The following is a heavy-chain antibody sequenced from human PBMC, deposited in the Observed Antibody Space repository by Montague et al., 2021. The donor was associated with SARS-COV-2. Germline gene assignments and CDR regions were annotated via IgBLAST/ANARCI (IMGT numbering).Heavy chain of an antibody. J-gene: IGHJ5*02. V-gene: IGHV2-5*02. D-gene: IGHD6-13*01. CDR3: AHTKASAGDRWFDP. CDR1: GFSLSTRGVG. CDR2: FYWVDVE. Sequence: PALVKPTQTLTLTCTFSGFSLSTRGVGVGWIRQPPGKALEWLALFYWVDVERSSPSLESRPTISKDNSKNQVVLTMTKMAPVDTATYYCAHTKASAGDRWFDPWGQGTPVTVSS.